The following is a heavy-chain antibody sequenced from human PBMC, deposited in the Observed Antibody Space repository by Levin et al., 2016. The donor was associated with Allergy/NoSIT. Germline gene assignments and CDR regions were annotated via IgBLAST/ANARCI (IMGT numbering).Heavy chain of an antibody. CDR2: IIVVLDSA. J-gene: IGHJ3*01. D-gene: IGHD4-23*01. Sequence: SVKVSCKASGGTFNNFIISWVRQAPGQGLEWMGRIIVVLDSADYAQTFQGRVTMTADRSTNTAYMEVDSLTYEDSAVYYCATPALLPGNDAFHVWGQGTLVTVSS. CDR1: GGTFNNFI. CDR3: ATPALLPGNDAFHV. V-gene: IGHV1-69*08.